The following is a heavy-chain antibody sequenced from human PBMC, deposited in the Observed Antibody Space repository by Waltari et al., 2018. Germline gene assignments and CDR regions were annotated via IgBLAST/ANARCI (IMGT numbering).Heavy chain of an antibody. CDR2: LFRSGKT. V-gene: IGHV4-31*02. D-gene: IGHD2-15*01. CDR3: ARARCGAGGSCYYTTAHFYYMDV. J-gene: IGHJ6*03. Sequence: QVQLLESGPGLVRPSQTLSLTCSVSGDSIRDEHHYWTWVRPFPGKGLEWVGFLFRSGKTFYNPSLNSRGVLSLDASNNQFSLRLSSVTVADTAIYYCARARCGAGGSCYYTTAHFYYMDVWGKGTTVAVSS. CDR1: GDSIRDEHHY.